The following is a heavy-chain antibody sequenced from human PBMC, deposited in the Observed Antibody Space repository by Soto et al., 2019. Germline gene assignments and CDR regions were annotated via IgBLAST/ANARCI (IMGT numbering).Heavy chain of an antibody. CDR2: ISSSSSYI. J-gene: IGHJ5*02. V-gene: IGHV3-21*01. CDR1: GFTFSSYS. CDR3: ARDSRGKWQQLVRGSGWFDP. Sequence: GGSLRLSCAASGFTFSSYSMNWVRQAPGKGLEWVSSISSSSSYIYYADSVKGRVTISRDNAKNSLYLQMNSLRAEDTAVYYCARDSRGKWQQLVRGSGWFDPWGQGTLVTVSS. D-gene: IGHD6-13*01.